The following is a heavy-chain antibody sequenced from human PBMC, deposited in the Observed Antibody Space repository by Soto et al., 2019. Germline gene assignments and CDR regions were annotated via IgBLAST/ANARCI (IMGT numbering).Heavy chain of an antibody. J-gene: IGHJ6*02. CDR1: GFTFSSYA. CDR3: ARVLVVVVAATPDYYGMDV. Sequence: GGSLRLSCAASGFTFSSYAMHWVRQAPGKGLEWVAVISYDGSNKYYADSVKGRFTISRDNSKNTLYLQMNSLRAEDTAVYYCARVLVVVVAATPDYYGMDVWGQGTTVTVSS. V-gene: IGHV3-30-3*01. D-gene: IGHD2-15*01. CDR2: ISYDGSNK.